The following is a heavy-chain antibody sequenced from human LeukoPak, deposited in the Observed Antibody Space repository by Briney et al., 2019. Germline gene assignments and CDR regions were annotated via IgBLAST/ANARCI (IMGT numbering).Heavy chain of an antibody. J-gene: IGHJ4*02. CDR3: ARECYYGSGIGLGVDY. V-gene: IGHV4-39*02. D-gene: IGHD3-10*01. CDR1: GGSISSSSYY. Sequence: PSETLSLTCTVSGGSISSSSYYWGWIRQPPGKGLEWIGSIYYSGSAYYNPSLKSRVTISVDTSKNQFSLKLSSVTAADTAVYYCARECYYGSGIGLGVDYWGQGTLVTVSS. CDR2: IYYSGSA.